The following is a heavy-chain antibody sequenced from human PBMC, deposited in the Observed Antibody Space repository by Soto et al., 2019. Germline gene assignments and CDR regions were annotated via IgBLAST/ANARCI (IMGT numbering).Heavy chain of an antibody. CDR2: VSDNGGGRRDT. Sequence: GGSLRLSCKASAFRFNISAVTWVRQAPGQGLQWVASVSDNGGGRRDTYYTDSGKGRVTISRDHSNNTLYLHLNRLTGADQHVYYWARAKGVVIDALDIWGQGTMVTVSS. D-gene: IGHD2-21*01. J-gene: IGHJ3*02. CDR3: ARAKGVVIDALDI. V-gene: IGHV3-23*01. CDR1: AFRFNISA.